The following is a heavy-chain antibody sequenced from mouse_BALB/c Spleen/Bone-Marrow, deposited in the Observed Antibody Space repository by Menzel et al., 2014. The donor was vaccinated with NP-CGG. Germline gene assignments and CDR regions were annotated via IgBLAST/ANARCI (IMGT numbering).Heavy chain of an antibody. V-gene: IGHV7-1*02. Sequence: EVHLVESGGGLVQPGSSLRLSRATSGFTFSDFYMEWVRQPPGKRLEWIAASRNKANDYITEYSASVKGRFIVSRDTSQSILYLQMNALRAEDTAIYYCARGNYGSPFAYWGQGTLVTVSA. CDR1: GFTFSDFY. CDR3: ARGNYGSPFAY. CDR2: SRNKANDYIT. J-gene: IGHJ3*01. D-gene: IGHD1-1*01.